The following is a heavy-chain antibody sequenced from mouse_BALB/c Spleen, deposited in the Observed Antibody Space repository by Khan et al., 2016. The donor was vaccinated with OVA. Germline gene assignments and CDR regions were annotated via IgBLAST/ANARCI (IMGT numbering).Heavy chain of an antibody. CDR2: INPSNGYT. CDR3: VRDGAYHRNDGWFAY. J-gene: IGHJ3*01. D-gene: IGHD2-14*01. CDR1: GYTFTSYT. Sequence: QVQLQQPGAELARPGASVKMSCKASGYTFTSYTIHWIKERPGQGLEWIGYINPSNGYTNYNQKFRDKATLTTDKSSNTAYLQLSSLTSDDSAVYNCVRDGAYHRNDGWFAYWGQGTLVTVSA. V-gene: IGHV1-4*01.